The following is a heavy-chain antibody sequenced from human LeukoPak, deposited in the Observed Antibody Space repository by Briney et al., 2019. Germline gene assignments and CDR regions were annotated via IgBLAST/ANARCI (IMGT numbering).Heavy chain of an antibody. D-gene: IGHD4-17*01. CDR1: GFTFTNYW. V-gene: IGHV3-74*01. CDR3: AAAVTTGRAEHY. J-gene: IGHJ4*02. Sequence: GGSLRLSCAASGFTFTNYWMYWVRQAPGNGLVWVSRINGDGSTTNYADSVKGRFTISRDNSKNTLYLQINSLSADDTAVYYCAAAVTTGRAEHYWGQGTLVTVSS. CDR2: INGDGSTT.